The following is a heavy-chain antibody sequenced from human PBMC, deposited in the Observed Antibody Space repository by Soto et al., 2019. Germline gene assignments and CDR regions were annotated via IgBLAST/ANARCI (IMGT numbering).Heavy chain of an antibody. J-gene: IGHJ4*02. D-gene: IGHD2-21*02. Sequence: GESLKISCSVSGHTFTSYWIGWVRQLPGKGLEWMGIIYPGDSEIRYTPSFQGQVTISADKSIRTAYLHWNSLKASDTAMYYCVRAWGDSYLYFDYWGQGTLVTVSS. CDR2: IYPGDSEI. CDR1: GHTFTSYW. V-gene: IGHV5-51*01. CDR3: VRAWGDSYLYFDY.